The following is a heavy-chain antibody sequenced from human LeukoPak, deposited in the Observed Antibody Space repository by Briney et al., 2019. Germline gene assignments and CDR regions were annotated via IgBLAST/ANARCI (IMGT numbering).Heavy chain of an antibody. J-gene: IGHJ4*02. V-gene: IGHV3-21*01. CDR2: ISASGSYI. Sequence: GGSLTLSCASSRFTLDTCRLNWVRQASGKGLDGVSSISASGSYIYYAGSLKGRFTFSRDNTKNSLFLQMNSLRAEDTAVYYCARDSPGTTASDYWGQGTLVTVSS. CDR3: ARDSPGTTASDY. CDR1: RFTLDTCR. D-gene: IGHD1-1*01.